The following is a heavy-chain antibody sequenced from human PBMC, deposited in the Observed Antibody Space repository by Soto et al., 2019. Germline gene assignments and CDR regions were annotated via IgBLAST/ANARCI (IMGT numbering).Heavy chain of an antibody. J-gene: IGHJ4*02. CDR1: GFSLSTGGVG. CDR3: AHRLGKYGSWNGGYFDY. V-gene: IGHV2-5*02. Sequence: QVTLRESGLTLVKPTQTLTLTCAFSGFSLSTGGVGVGWIRQPPGKALEWVAVIYWDDDKRYSPTLRSRLTIVKDTSNNLVVLIMTNMDPVDSATYYCAHRLGKYGSWNGGYFDYWGQGIQVTVSS. D-gene: IGHD3-3*01. CDR2: IYWDDDK.